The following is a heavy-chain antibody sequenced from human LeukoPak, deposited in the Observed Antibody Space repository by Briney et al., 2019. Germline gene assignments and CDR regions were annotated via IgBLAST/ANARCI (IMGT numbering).Heavy chain of an antibody. CDR3: ARGHESIKTFGEVIKSRTRWFDP. J-gene: IGHJ5*02. D-gene: IGHD3-3*01. CDR1: GGSFSDYY. Sequence: SETLSLTCAVYGGSFSDYYRSWIRQPPGKGLEWIGEINHSGSTNYNPSLKRRVTISVDTSKNQFSLKLSSVTAADTAVYYCARGHESIKTFGEVIKSRTRWFDPWGQGTLVTVSS. CDR2: INHSGST. V-gene: IGHV4-34*01.